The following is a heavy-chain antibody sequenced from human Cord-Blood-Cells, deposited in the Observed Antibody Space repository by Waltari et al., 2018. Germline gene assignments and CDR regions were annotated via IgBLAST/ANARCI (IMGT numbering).Heavy chain of an antibody. D-gene: IGHD6-6*01. J-gene: IGHJ4*02. CDR3: AADKSSSSHFDY. CDR2: IVVGSGNT. CDR1: GFTFTSSA. V-gene: IGHV1-58*01. Sequence: QMQLVQSGPEVKKPGTSVKVSCKASGFTFTSSAVPWVRQARGQRLEWLGWIVVGSGNTNYAQKFQERVTITRDMSTSTAYMELSSLRSEDTAVYYCAADKSSSSHFDYWGQGTLVTVSS.